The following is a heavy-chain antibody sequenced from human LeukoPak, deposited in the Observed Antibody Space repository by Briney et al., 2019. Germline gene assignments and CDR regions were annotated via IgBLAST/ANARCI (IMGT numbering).Heavy chain of an antibody. CDR2: INHSGST. Sequence: KPSETLSLTCTVSGGSISSYYWSWIRQPPGKGLEWIGEINHSGSTNYNPSLKSRVTISVDTSKNQFSLKLSSVTAAGTAVYYCARGAAEGDDYWGQGTLVTVSS. D-gene: IGHD6-13*01. V-gene: IGHV4-34*01. CDR1: GGSISSYY. CDR3: ARGAAEGDDY. J-gene: IGHJ4*02.